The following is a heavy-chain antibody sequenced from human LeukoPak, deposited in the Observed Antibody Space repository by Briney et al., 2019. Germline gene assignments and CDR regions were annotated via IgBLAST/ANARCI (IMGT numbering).Heavy chain of an antibody. Sequence: ASVKVSCKASGYTFTGYYTHWVRQAPGQGLEWMGRINPNSGGTNYAQKFQGRVTLTRDTSISTAYMELSRLRSDDTAVYYCAVGNYGDAFDYWGQGTLVTVSS. J-gene: IGHJ4*02. CDR1: GYTFTGYY. D-gene: IGHD4-17*01. CDR2: INPNSGGT. V-gene: IGHV1-2*06. CDR3: AVGNYGDAFDY.